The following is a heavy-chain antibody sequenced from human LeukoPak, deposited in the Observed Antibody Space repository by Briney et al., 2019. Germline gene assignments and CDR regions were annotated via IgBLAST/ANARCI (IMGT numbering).Heavy chain of an antibody. Sequence: PETLSLTCTVSGGSISSYYWSWIRQPPGKGLEWIGYIYYSGSTNYNPSLKSRVTISVDTSKNQFSLKLSSVTAADTAVYYCARETLIDDSSSSNWFDPWGQGTLVTVSS. J-gene: IGHJ5*02. CDR3: ARETLIDDSSSSNWFDP. CDR2: IYYSGST. V-gene: IGHV4-59*01. D-gene: IGHD6-13*01. CDR1: GGSISSYY.